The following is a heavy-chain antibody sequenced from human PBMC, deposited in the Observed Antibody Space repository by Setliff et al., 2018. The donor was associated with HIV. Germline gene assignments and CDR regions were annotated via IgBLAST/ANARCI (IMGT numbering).Heavy chain of an antibody. CDR2: IYSGGRT. D-gene: IGHD3-10*01. CDR3: TRVSRFYGSGTQRPYNWFDP. Sequence: PGGSLRLSCAASGFTVSSTYMTWVRQAPGKGLEWVSVIYSGGRTFYADSVKGRFTISRDNAKNTLYLQMRSLRAEDTAVYYCTRVSRFYGSGTQRPYNWFDPWGQGTLVTVSS. CDR1: GFTVSSTY. V-gene: IGHV3-66*01. J-gene: IGHJ5*02.